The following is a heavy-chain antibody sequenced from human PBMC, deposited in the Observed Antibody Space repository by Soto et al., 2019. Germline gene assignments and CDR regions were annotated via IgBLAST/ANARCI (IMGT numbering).Heavy chain of an antibody. D-gene: IGHD3-22*01. Sequence: QVQLQESGPGLVMPSQTLSLTCTVSGGSISSDDYYWTWIRQSPGRGLEWMGYIFHSGSTYDNLSHKSLITTSVHTTRTLFPLKLSSVTAAAASVYYCSRLHNRGYFSNHKPSYVDYWGQGTLVTVSS. CDR3: SRLHNRGYFSNHKPSYVDY. J-gene: IGHJ4*02. V-gene: IGHV4-31*01. CDR2: IFHSGST. CDR1: GGSISSDDYY.